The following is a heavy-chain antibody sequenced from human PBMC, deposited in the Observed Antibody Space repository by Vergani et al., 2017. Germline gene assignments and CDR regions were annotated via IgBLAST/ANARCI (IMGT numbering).Heavy chain of an antibody. Sequence: QVTLRESGPALVKPTQTLTLTCTFSGFSLSTSGMCVSWIRQPPGKALEWLALIDWDDDKYYRTSLKTRLTISKDTSKNQVVLTMTNMDPVDTATYYCARGIAAAGTTGPYQYYFDYWGQGTLVTVSS. CDR1: GFSLSTSGMC. D-gene: IGHD6-13*01. CDR2: IDWDDDK. V-gene: IGHV2-70*01. CDR3: ARGIAAAGTTGPYQYYFDY. J-gene: IGHJ4*02.